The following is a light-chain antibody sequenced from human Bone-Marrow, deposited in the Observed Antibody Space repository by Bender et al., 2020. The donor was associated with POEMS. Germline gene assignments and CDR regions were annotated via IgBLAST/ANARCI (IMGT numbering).Light chain of an antibody. CDR1: SSDVGRYNY. J-gene: IGLJ3*02. CDR2: EGS. Sequence: QSALTQPASVSGSPGQSITISCTGTSSDVGRYNYVYWYQQHPGKAPKLMIYEGSKRPSGVPNRFSGSKSGNTASLTISGLQAEDEADYYCCSYTGSSTWVFGGGTKLTVL. V-gene: IGLV2-23*01. CDR3: CSYTGSSTWV.